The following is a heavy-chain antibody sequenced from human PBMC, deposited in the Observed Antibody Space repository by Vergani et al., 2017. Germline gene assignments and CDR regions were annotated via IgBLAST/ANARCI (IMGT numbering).Heavy chain of an antibody. CDR3: AISSGYYSYYFDF. Sequence: QVQLVQSGAEVKKPGSSVKVSCTASGGTFSSNSISWVRQAPGQGLEWMGRIIPIFGTTSYAQKFQGRVTILADESTSTAYMELSSLRSEDTAVYYWAISSGYYSYYFDFWGQGTLVTVSS. CDR1: GGTFSSNS. CDR2: IIPIFGTT. V-gene: IGHV1-69*18. D-gene: IGHD3-22*01. J-gene: IGHJ4*02.